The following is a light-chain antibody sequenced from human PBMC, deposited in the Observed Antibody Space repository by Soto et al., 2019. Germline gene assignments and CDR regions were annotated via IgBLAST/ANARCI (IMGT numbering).Light chain of an antibody. CDR3: QQYGKTTWT. J-gene: IGKJ1*01. Sequence: ELVLTQSPGTLSLSPGEKATLSCRARQSVISNYLAWYQQRPGQAPRLLIYGASSRATGIPGRFSGSGSETDFTLTISRLEPEDFAVYYCQQYGKTTWTFGQGTKVEIK. CDR1: QSVISNY. V-gene: IGKV3-20*01. CDR2: GAS.